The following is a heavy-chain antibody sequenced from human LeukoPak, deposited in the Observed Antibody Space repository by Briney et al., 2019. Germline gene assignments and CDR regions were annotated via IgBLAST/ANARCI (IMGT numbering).Heavy chain of an antibody. J-gene: IGHJ4*02. CDR3: ARLVEMATIAPPDAHSY. CDR2: MNPNSGNT. V-gene: IGHV1-8*01. CDR1: GYTFTSYD. Sequence: GASVKVSCKAPGYTFTSYDINWVRQATGQGLEWMGWMNPNSGNTGYAQKFQGRVTMTRNTSISTAYMELSSLRSEDTAVYYCARLVEMATIAPPDAHSYWGQGTLVTVSS. D-gene: IGHD5-24*01.